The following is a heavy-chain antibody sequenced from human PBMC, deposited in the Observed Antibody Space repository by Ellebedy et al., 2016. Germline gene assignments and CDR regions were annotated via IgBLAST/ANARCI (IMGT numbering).Heavy chain of an antibody. D-gene: IGHD5-12*01. J-gene: IGHJ6*03. CDR2: IIPISGTT. CDR3: ARVLYSYGYGHYLYMDV. CDR1: GGTFRRYG. Sequence: SVKVSXXASGGTFRRYGISWVRQAPGQGLEWMGGIIPISGTTNYAQKFKGRATITADEPTSTAYMELSSLRSDDTAVYYCARVLYSYGYGHYLYMDVWGKGTTVTVSS. V-gene: IGHV1-69*13.